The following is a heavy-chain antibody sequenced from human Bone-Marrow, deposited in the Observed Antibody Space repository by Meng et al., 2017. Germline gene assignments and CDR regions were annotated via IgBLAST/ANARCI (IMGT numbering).Heavy chain of an antibody. V-gene: IGHV1-8*01. CDR3: ARDLFNYYDSSGYYYRSDY. J-gene: IGHJ4*02. Sequence: QAQRGHSGAEVKKPGDSVKVSCKASGYTFTSYDINWVRQATGQGLEWMGWMNPNSGNTGYAQKFQGRVTMTRNTSISTAYMELSSLRSEDTAVYYCARDLFNYYDSSGYYYRSDYWGQGTLVTVSS. CDR1: GYTFTSYD. D-gene: IGHD3-22*01. CDR2: MNPNSGNT.